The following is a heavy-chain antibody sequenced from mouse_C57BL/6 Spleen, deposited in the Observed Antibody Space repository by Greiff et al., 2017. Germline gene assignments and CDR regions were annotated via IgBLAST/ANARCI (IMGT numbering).Heavy chain of an antibody. CDR1: GYTFTSYW. Sequence: QVQLQQPGAELVMPGASVKLSCKASGYTFTSYWMHWVKQRPGQGLEWIGEIDPSDSYTNYNQKFKGKSTLTVDKSSITAYMQLSSLTSEDSSVYYCARRPQFITTVENAMDYWGQGTSVTVSS. V-gene: IGHV1-69*01. CDR3: ARRPQFITTVENAMDY. CDR2: IDPSDSYT. D-gene: IGHD1-1*01. J-gene: IGHJ4*01.